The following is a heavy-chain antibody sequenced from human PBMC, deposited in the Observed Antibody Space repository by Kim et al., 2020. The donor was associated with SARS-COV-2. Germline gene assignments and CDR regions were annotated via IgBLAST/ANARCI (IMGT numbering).Heavy chain of an antibody. J-gene: IGHJ2*01. CDR1: GFTFDDYA. CDR3: ARYSSSWYAGFSNWHFDL. D-gene: IGHD6-13*01. CDR2: ISWNSGSI. Sequence: GGSLRLSCAASGFTFDDYAMHWVRQAPGKGLEWVSGISWNSGSIGYADSVKGRFTISRDNAKNSLYLQMNSLRAEDTALYYCARYSSSWYAGFSNWHFDL. V-gene: IGHV3-9*01.